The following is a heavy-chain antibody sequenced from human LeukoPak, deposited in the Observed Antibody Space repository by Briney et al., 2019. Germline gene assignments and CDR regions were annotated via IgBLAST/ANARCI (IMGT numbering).Heavy chain of an antibody. CDR1: GGSISSGGYY. CDR3: ARGIGSGWYGLKASSYFDY. Sequence: SETLSLTCTVSGGSISSGGYYWSWIRQHPGKSLEWIGYIYYSGSTYYNPSLKSRVTISVDTSKNQFSLKLSSVTAADTAVYYCARGIGSGWYGLKASSYFDYWGQGTLVTVSS. CDR2: IYYSGST. V-gene: IGHV4-31*03. J-gene: IGHJ4*02. D-gene: IGHD6-19*01.